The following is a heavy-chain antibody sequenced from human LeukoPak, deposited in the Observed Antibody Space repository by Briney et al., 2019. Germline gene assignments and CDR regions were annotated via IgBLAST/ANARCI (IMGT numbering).Heavy chain of an antibody. J-gene: IGHJ4*02. Sequence: PSETLSLTCTVSGGSISSSSYYWGWIRQPPGKGLEWIGSIYYSGSTYYNPSLKSRVTISVDTSKNQFSLKLSSVTAADTAVYYCARGGSVYIYGYQLDYWGQGTLVTVSS. CDR1: GGSISSSSYY. D-gene: IGHD5-18*01. CDR2: IYYSGST. CDR3: ARGGSVYIYGYQLDY. V-gene: IGHV4-39*07.